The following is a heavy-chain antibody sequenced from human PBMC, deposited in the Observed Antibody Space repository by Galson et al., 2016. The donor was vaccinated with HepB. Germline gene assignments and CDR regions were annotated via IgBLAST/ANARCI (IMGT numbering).Heavy chain of an antibody. V-gene: IGHV1-8*01. CDR3: ARAHYYLSSGATWSWFDT. Sequence: SVKVSCKASGYDFTSYEINWVRQATGQGPEPMAWMNPKTGDTGFAQKFQGRVTMTRNASIASAYMELSSLRSEDTAVYYCARAHYYLSSGATWSWFDTWGQGTLVTVSS. J-gene: IGHJ5*02. CDR1: GYDFTSYE. D-gene: IGHD2/OR15-2a*01. CDR2: MNPKTGDT.